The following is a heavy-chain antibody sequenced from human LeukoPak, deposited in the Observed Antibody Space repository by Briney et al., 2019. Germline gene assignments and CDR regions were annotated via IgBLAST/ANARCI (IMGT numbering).Heavy chain of an antibody. J-gene: IGHJ3*02. CDR2: IYYSGST. CDR1: GGSISGYY. D-gene: IGHD3-22*01. Sequence: SETLSLTCTVSGGSISGYYWSWIRQPPGKGLEWIGRIYYSGSTNYNPSLKSRVTISVDTSKNQFSLKVSSVTAADTAVYYCARDGSPGPLVYYDSSGYAFDIWGQGTMVSVSS. CDR3: ARDGSPGPLVYYDSSGYAFDI. V-gene: IGHV4-59*01.